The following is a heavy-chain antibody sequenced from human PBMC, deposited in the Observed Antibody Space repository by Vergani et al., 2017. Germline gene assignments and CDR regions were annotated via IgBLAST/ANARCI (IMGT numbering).Heavy chain of an antibody. CDR1: GGTFSSYT. CDR2: IIPILGIA. D-gene: IGHD2-2*01. Sequence: QVQLVQSGAEVKKPGSSVKVSCKASGGTFSSYTISWVRQAPGQGLEWMGRIIPILGIATYAQKFQGRVTITADKSTSTAYMELRSLRSEDTAVYYCARLVVAEIGGRIVVVPAAIDAFDIWGQGTMVTVSS. CDR3: ARLVVAEIGGRIVVVPAAIDAFDI. J-gene: IGHJ3*02. V-gene: IGHV1-69*02.